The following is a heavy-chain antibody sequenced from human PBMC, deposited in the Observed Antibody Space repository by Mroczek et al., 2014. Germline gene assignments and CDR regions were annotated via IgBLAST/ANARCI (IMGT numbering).Heavy chain of an antibody. J-gene: IGHJ6*02. D-gene: IGHD2-2*01. Sequence: VQLQESGGGLVQPGGSLRLSCAASGFTFSSYAMSWVRQAPGKGLEWVSAISGSGGSTYYADSVKGRFTISRDNSKNTLYLQMNSLRAEDTAIYYCAKDPEIVVVPAATRHYYYYYGMDVWGQGTHGHRLL. V-gene: IGHV3-23*01. CDR3: AKDPEIVVVPAATRHYYYYYGMDV. CDR2: ISGSGGST. CDR1: GFTFSSYA.